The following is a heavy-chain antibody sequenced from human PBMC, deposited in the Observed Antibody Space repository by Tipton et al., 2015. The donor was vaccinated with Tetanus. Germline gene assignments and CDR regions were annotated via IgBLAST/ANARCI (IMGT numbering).Heavy chain of an antibody. CDR3: ARGGGYGVYGRARYLGH. D-gene: IGHD5/OR15-5a*01. CDR2: ITAYNGNT. V-gene: IGHV1-18*01. J-gene: IGHJ5*02. CDR1: GYTFPDYG. Sequence: QSGAEVKRPGASVRVSCKTSGYTFPDYGIVWVRQAPGQGLEWMAWITAYNGNTYTARKVQGRLAMTTDTSTNTAYMELRSLTSDDRAVYCCARGGGYGVYGRARYLGHLGQGTLDTVSS.